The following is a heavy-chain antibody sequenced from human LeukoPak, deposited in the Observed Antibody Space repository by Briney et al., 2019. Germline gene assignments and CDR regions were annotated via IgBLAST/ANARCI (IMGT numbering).Heavy chain of an antibody. CDR3: AIAYYGGTPGAFGY. CDR1: GFTFSSYS. V-gene: IGHV3-21*01. J-gene: IGHJ4*02. CDR2: ISSSSSYI. Sequence: NPGGSLRLSCAASGFTFSSYSMNWVRQAPGKGLEWVSSISSSSSYIYYADSVKGRFTISRDNAKNSLYLQMNSLRAEDTAVYYCAIAYYGGTPGAFGYWGQGTLVTVSS. D-gene: IGHD4-23*01.